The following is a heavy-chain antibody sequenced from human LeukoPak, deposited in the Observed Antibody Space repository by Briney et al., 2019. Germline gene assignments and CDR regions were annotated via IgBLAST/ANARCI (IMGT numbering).Heavy chain of an antibody. D-gene: IGHD6-13*01. CDR2: MYYSGGT. J-gene: IGHJ4*02. V-gene: IGHV4-59*08. CDR1: GFTFSSYS. Sequence: GSLRLSCAASGFTFSSYSMNWVRQPPGKGLEWIAYMYYSGGTNYNPSLKSRVTVLVDTSKNQFSLKLNSVTAADSAVYYCARFVAADGFDYWGQGTLVTVSS. CDR3: ARFVAADGFDY.